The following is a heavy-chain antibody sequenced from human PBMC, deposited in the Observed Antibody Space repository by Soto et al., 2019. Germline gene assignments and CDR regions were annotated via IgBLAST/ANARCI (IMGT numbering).Heavy chain of an antibody. J-gene: IGHJ6*02. CDR1: GGTFSKDA. Sequence: QVQLVQSGAEVKKPGSSVTVSCKTSGGTFSKDAINWVRQAPGQGLEWMGLLIPVLGSTIYAQKFQGRIRRTEDKTKGTAFMDLNSLRSGDTAVYYCTIVLEYAFEDGQSRYYGKDVWSQGTKVAV. CDR2: LIPVLGST. CDR3: TIVLEYAFEDGQSRYYGKDV. V-gene: IGHV1-69*06. D-gene: IGHD3-9*01.